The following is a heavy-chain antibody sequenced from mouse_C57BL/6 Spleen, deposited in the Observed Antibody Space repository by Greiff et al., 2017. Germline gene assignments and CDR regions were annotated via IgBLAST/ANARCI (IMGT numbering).Heavy chain of an antibody. Sequence: VQLQQPGTELVKPGASVKLSCKASGYTFTSYWMHWVKQRPGQGLEWIGNINPSNGGTNYNEKFKCKATLTVDKSSSTAYMQLSSLTSEDSAVYYFALYYDYDGAYWYFEVWGTGTTVTVSS. CDR1: GYTFTSYW. CDR2: INPSNGGT. J-gene: IGHJ1*03. V-gene: IGHV1-53*01. CDR3: ALYYDYDGAYWYFEV. D-gene: IGHD2-4*01.